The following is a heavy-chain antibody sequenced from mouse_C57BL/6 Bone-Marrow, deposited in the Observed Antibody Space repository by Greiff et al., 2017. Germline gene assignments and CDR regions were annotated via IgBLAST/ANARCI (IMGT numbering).Heavy chain of an antibody. Sequence: EVQLQQSGAELVRPGASVKLSCTASGFNIKDDYMPWVKQRPEQGLEWIGWIVPENGDTEYASKFQGKATITADTSSNTAYLQLSSLTSEDTAVYYSIPAYYSNYDWFAYWGQGTLVTVSA. CDR3: IPAYYSNYDWFAY. CDR2: IVPENGDT. J-gene: IGHJ3*01. CDR1: GFNIKDDY. V-gene: IGHV14-4*01. D-gene: IGHD2-5*01.